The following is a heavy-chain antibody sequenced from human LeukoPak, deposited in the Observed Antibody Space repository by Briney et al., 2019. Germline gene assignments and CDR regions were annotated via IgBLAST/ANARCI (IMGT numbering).Heavy chain of an antibody. CDR2: FSYSGST. Sequence: PSETLSLTCTVSGGXISSYCCSWIRRPPGKELEWIGYFSYSGSTNYNPSLKSRVTISVDTSKNQFSLKLSSVTAADTAVYYCAGYYDSSGYYDYWGQGTLVTVSS. CDR3: AGYYDSSGYYDY. D-gene: IGHD3-22*01. J-gene: IGHJ4*02. V-gene: IGHV4-59*12. CDR1: GGXISSYC.